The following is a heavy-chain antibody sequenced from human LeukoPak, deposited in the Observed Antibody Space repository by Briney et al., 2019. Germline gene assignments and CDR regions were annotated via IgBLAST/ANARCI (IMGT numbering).Heavy chain of an antibody. CDR3: TKDGTDYSSFDY. Sequence: GGSLRLSCAASGFTFSNYAMSWVRQAPGKGLEWVSAIGGRGGSTYSADSVEGRFTISRDNSKNTLYLQMNSLRAEDTAVCYCTKDGTDYSSFDYWGQGTLVTVSS. CDR2: IGGRGGST. J-gene: IGHJ4*02. CDR1: GFTFSNYA. D-gene: IGHD4-11*01. V-gene: IGHV3-23*01.